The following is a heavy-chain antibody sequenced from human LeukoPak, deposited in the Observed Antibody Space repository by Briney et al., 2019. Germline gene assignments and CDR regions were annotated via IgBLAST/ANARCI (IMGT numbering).Heavy chain of an antibody. CDR1: GGSISSHY. J-gene: IGHJ5*02. CDR2: INYSGST. V-gene: IGHV4-59*11. CDR3: ARALDP. Sequence: SETLSLTCTVSGGSISSHYWTWIRQPPGKGLEWIGYINYSGSTNYNPSLKSRVTISVDMSKTHFSLKLSSVTAADTAVYYCARALDPWGQGTLVTVSS.